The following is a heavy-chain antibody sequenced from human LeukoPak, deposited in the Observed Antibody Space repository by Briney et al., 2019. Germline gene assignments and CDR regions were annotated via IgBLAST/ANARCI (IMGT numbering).Heavy chain of an antibody. CDR3: ARGSWTNAFDI. V-gene: IGHV4-34*01. J-gene: IGHJ3*02. D-gene: IGHD1-1*01. Sequence: SETLSLTCAVYGGSFSGYYWRWIRQPPGKGLEWIGEINHSGSTNYNPSLKSRFTISVDTSKNQFSLKLSSVTAADTAVYYWARGSWTNAFDIWGQGTMVTVSS. CDR2: INHSGST. CDR1: GGSFSGYY.